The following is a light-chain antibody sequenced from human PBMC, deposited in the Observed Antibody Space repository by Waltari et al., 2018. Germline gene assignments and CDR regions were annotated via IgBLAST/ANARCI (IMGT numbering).Light chain of an antibody. J-gene: IGKJ1*01. CDR1: ESVSST. V-gene: IGKV3-15*01. Sequence: SCRAVESVSSTLAWYQQKHGQSLRVLIYGAYTRATGIAARLSGRGSGTEFSLTIRSLQSEDFALYYCQQYNDWLRTFGQGTKVEI. CDR2: GAY. CDR3: QQYNDWLRT.